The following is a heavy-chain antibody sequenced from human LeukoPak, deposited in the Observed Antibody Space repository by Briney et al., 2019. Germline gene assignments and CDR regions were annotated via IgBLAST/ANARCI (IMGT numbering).Heavy chain of an antibody. J-gene: IGHJ4*02. CDR1: GFTVSSNY. CDR3: ARTRAWFGGTYFDY. CDR2: IYSGGST. D-gene: IGHD3-10*01. Sequence: GGSLRLSCAASGFTVSSNYMSWVRQAPGKGLEWVSVIYSGGSTYYEDSVKGRFTISRDNSKNKLYLQLNSLRAEDTAVYYCARTRAWFGGTYFDYWGQGTLVTVSS. V-gene: IGHV3-66*02.